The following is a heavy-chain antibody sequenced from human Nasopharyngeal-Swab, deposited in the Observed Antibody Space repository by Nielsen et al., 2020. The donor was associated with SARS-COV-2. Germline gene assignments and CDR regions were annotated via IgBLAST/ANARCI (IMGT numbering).Heavy chain of an antibody. CDR3: ARGSSVADQTYFDF. Sequence: SVKVSCQASVGSFSSFAIHWVRQAPGQGLEWMGSIRPILGLVLYAQRFQDTVTITADRTTTTAYMDLRSLRSEDTAVYYCARGSSVADQTYFDFWGQGTLVTVSS. CDR2: IRPILGLV. J-gene: IGHJ4*02. D-gene: IGHD6-19*01. V-gene: IGHV1-69*04. CDR1: VGSFSSFA.